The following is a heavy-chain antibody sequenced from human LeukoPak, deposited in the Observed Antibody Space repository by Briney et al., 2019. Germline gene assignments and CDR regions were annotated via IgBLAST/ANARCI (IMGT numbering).Heavy chain of an antibody. Sequence: SETLSLTCTVSRGSISSYYWSWIRQPPAKGLEWIGYIYTSGSTNYNPSLQSRVTISVDTSKNQFSLKLSSVAAADTAVYYCARTYYYGSGSFNYFDYWGQGTLVTVSS. J-gene: IGHJ4*02. CDR1: RGSISSYY. CDR3: ARTYYYGSGSFNYFDY. D-gene: IGHD3-10*01. CDR2: IYTSGST. V-gene: IGHV4-4*09.